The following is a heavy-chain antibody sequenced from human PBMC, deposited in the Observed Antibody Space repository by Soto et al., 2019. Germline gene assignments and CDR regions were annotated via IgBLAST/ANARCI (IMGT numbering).Heavy chain of an antibody. V-gene: IGHV3-23*01. CDR3: ASDYSNYGGVYYYYGMDV. CDR1: GFTFSSYA. CDR2: ISGSGGST. D-gene: IGHD4-4*01. J-gene: IGHJ6*02. Sequence: GGSLRLSCAASGFTFSSYAMSWVRQAPGKGLEWVSAISGSGGSTYYADSVKGRFTISRDNSKNTLYLQMNRLRAEDTAVYYCASDYSNYGGVYYYYGMDVWGQGTTVTVSS.